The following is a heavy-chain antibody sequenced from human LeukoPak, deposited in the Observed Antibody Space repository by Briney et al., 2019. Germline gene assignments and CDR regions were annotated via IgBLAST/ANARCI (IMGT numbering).Heavy chain of an antibody. CDR2: MNPNNGNT. CDR1: GYTFTSYD. J-gene: IGHJ5*02. D-gene: IGHD3-16*01. V-gene: IGHV1-8*01. Sequence: ASVKVSCKASGYTFTSYDINWVRQATGQGLEWVGWMNPNNGNTGYAQKNLQGRVTMTRNTSISTAYMELSSLRSEDTAVYYCVRAESGGGRNWFDPWGQGTLVTVSS. CDR3: VRAESGGGRNWFDP.